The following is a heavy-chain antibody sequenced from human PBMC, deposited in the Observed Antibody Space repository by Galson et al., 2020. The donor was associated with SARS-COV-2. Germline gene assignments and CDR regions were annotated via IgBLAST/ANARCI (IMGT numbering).Heavy chain of an antibody. J-gene: IGHJ4*02. Sequence: TETLSLTCVVSGGSISSSNWWCWVRQPPGTGLQWIGEIYHSGSTNYNPSLKSRVTISLDKSKNQFSLKLSSVTAADTAVYCCARLYGSASHFSDWGQGTLVTVSS. CDR1: GGSISSSNW. D-gene: IGHD3-10*01. CDR3: ARLYGSASHFSD. CDR2: IYHSGST. V-gene: IGHV4-4*01.